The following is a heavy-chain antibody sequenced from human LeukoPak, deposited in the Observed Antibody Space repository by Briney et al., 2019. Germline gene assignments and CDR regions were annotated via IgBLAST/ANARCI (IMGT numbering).Heavy chain of an antibody. CDR1: GFTFSNAW. V-gene: IGHV3-15*01. CDR3: TSSSGWYEGLTHFDY. Sequence: GGSLRLSCAASGFTFSNAWMSWVRQAPGKGLEWVGRIKSKTDGGTTDYAAPVKGRFTISRDDSKNTLYLQMNSLKTEDTAVYYCTSSSGWYEGLTHFDYWGQGTLVTVSS. CDR2: IKSKTDGGTT. J-gene: IGHJ4*02. D-gene: IGHD6-19*01.